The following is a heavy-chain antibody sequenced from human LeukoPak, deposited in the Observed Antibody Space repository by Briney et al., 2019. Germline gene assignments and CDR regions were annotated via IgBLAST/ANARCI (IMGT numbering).Heavy chain of an antibody. Sequence: SVKVSCKASGGTFIGNAITWVRQAPGQGLEWMGRIIPIFGITDYAQKFQGRVTITADKSTSTAYMEFSSLRSEDTAVYYCASGRMTTETTYCFDPWGQGTLITVSS. J-gene: IGHJ5*02. CDR3: ASGRMTTETTYCFDP. CDR1: GGTFIGNA. V-gene: IGHV1-69*04. D-gene: IGHD4-11*01. CDR2: IIPIFGIT.